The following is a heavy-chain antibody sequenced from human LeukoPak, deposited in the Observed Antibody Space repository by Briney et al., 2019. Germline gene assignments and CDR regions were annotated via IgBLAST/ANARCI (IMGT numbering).Heavy chain of an antibody. CDR2: INHSGST. CDR1: GGSFSGYY. J-gene: IGHJ3*02. V-gene: IGHV4-34*01. CDR3: ARHPGDFWSGYYLGAFDI. Sequence: PSETLSLTCAVYGGSFSGYYWSWIRQPPGKGLEWIGEINHSGSTNYNPSLKSRVTISVDTSKNQFSLKLSSVTAADTAVYYCARHPGDFWSGYYLGAFDIWGQGTMVTVSS. D-gene: IGHD3-3*01.